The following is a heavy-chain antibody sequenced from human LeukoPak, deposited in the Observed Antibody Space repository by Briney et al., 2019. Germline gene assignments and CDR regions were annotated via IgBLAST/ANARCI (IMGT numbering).Heavy chain of an antibody. J-gene: IGHJ4*02. CDR2: ISWNSGSI. V-gene: IGHV3-9*03. CDR1: GFTFDDYG. Sequence: PGGSLRLSYAASGFTFDDYGMSWVRQALGKGLEWVSGISWNSGSIGYADSVKGRFTISRDNAKNSLYLQMNSLRAEDMALYYCAKAVIGGAVAGILYYWGQGTLVTVSS. D-gene: IGHD6-19*01. CDR3: AKAVIGGAVAGILYY.